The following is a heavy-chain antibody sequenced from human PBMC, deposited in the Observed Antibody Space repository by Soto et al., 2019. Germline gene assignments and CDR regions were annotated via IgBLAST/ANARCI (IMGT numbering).Heavy chain of an antibody. V-gene: IGHV1-18*01. Sequence: ASVKVSCKASGYTFTRYVISWVRQAPGQGLEWMGWISGYNGDTNYAQKFQGRVTMTVDTSTTTAFMELTSLTSDDRAVYYCAKNGQPPYYYYGMDVWGQGTTVTVSS. D-gene: IGHD2-8*01. CDR1: GYTFTRYV. J-gene: IGHJ6*02. CDR3: AKNGQPPYYYYGMDV. CDR2: ISGYNGDT.